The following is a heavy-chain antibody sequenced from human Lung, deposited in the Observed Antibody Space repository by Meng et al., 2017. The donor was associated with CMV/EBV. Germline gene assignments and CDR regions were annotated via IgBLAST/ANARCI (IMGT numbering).Heavy chain of an antibody. V-gene: IGHV1-18*01. CDR2: ISAYNGDT. CDR3: ARDPSNTSGRYAYFDY. D-gene: IGHD6-19*01. J-gene: IGHJ4*02. CDR1: GYIFNNYG. Sequence: QVQLVQSGAEVKKPGASVKVSCKASGYIFNNYGVSWVRQAPGQGPEWMGWISAYNGDTNYAQKFQGKVTMTTDTSTSTAYMDLRSLRSDDTAVYYCARDPSNTSGRYAYFDYWGQGTLVTVSS.